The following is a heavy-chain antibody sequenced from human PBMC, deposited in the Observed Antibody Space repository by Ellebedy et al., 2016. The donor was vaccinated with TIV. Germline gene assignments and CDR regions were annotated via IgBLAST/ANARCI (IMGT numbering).Heavy chain of an antibody. V-gene: IGHV4-4*02. J-gene: IGHJ4*02. CDR3: ARGTYSSGWYVGTYYFDY. CDR2: IYHTGST. Sequence: SETLFLTCGVSGGSISSSNWWRWVRQPPGKGLEWIGEIYHTGSTNYNPSLKSRITISVDKSKNQFSLKLSSVTAADTAVYYCARGTYSSGWYVGTYYFDYWGQGTLVTVSS. CDR1: GGSISSSNW. D-gene: IGHD6-19*01.